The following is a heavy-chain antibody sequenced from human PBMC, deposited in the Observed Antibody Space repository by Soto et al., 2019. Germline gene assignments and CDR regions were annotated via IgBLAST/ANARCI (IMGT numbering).Heavy chain of an antibody. CDR3: SRVGGTGTGWFDP. Sequence: GGSLRLSCAASGFTLSSYEMNWVRQAPGKGLEWVSYISSSGSTIYYADSVKGRFTISRDNAKNSRYLQMNSLRAEDTAVYYCSRVGGTGTGWFDPWGQGTLVTVSS. D-gene: IGHD1-7*01. J-gene: IGHJ5*02. CDR2: ISSSGSTI. CDR1: GFTLSSYE. V-gene: IGHV3-48*03.